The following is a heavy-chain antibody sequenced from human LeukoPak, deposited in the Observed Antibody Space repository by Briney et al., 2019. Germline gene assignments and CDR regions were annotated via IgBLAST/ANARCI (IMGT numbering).Heavy chain of an antibody. J-gene: IGHJ5*02. CDR2: TYYRSKWYN. CDR3: AREDRVWWDGGNGNWFDP. CDR1: GDSVSSNSAA. D-gene: IGHD4-23*01. V-gene: IGHV6-1*01. Sequence: SQTLSLTCAISGDSVSSNSAAWNWIRQSPSRGLEWLGRTYYRSKWYNDYAVSVKSRITINPDTSKNQFSLQLNSVTPEDTAVYYCAREDRVWWDGGNGNWFDPWGQGTLVTVSS.